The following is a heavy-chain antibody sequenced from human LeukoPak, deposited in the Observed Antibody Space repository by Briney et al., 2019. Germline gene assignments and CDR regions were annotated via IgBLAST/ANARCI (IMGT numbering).Heavy chain of an antibody. D-gene: IGHD6-13*01. CDR1: GGSITSSFYY. CDR2: IFHTGST. CDR3: ARDHSSSSEDY. V-gene: IGHV4-39*07. J-gene: IGHJ4*02. Sequence: SETLSLTCSVSGGSITSSFYYWGWIRQPPGKGLEWIGSIFHTGSTYHNPSLKSRVTISVDTSKNQFSLKLNSVTAADTAVYYCARDHSSSSEDYWGQGTLVTVSS.